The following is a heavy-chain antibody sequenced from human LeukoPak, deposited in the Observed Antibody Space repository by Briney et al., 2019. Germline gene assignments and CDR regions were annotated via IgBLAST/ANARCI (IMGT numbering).Heavy chain of an antibody. D-gene: IGHD2-2*01. V-gene: IGHV5-51*01. J-gene: IGHJ4*02. CDR1: GYSFTSYW. CDR2: ISAGDSDA. Sequence: GESLKISCKGSGYSFTSYWIGWVRQMPGNGLEWMGVISAGDSDARYSPSFQGQVTISADKSISTAYLRWSSLKASDTAIYYCARRYCSSTSCNPYFFDLWGQGTLVTVSS. CDR3: ARRYCSSTSCNPYFFDL.